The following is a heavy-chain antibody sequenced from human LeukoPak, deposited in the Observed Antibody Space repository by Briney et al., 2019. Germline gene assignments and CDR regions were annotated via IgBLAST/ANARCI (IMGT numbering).Heavy chain of an antibody. V-gene: IGHV3-21*01. Sequence: GGSLRLSCAASGFTFSTYSMNWVRQAPGKGLEWLSSISSGGMWIYYADSLKGRFTISRDNAKNSLYLQMKSLRVEDTGVYYCARDAGGRTQREGWFDPWGQGTLVTVSS. CDR3: ARDAGGRTQREGWFDP. J-gene: IGHJ5*02. D-gene: IGHD1-26*01. CDR1: GFTFSTYS. CDR2: ISSGGMWI.